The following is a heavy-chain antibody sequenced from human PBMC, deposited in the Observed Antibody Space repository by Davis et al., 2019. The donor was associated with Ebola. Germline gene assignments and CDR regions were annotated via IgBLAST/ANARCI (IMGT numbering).Heavy chain of an antibody. CDR1: GYSFTSYW. CDR3: ARRIAAAMYYFDY. D-gene: IGHD6-13*01. Sequence: SCKGSGYSFTSYWIGWVRQMPGKGLEWMGIIYPGDSDTRYSPSFQGQVTISADKSISTAYLQWSSLKASDTAMYYCARRIAAAMYYFDYWGQGTLVTVSS. CDR2: IYPGDSDT. J-gene: IGHJ4*02. V-gene: IGHV5-51*01.